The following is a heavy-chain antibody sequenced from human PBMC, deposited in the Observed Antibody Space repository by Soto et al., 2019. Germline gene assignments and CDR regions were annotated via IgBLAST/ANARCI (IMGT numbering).Heavy chain of an antibody. D-gene: IGHD3-10*01. CDR1: GGSFSGYY. V-gene: IGHV4-34*01. Sequence: SETLSLTCAVYGGSFSGYYWSWIRQPPGKGLEWIGEINHSGSTNYNPSLKSRVTISVDTSKNQFSLKLSSVTAADTAVYYCARGFDGSGSYYIPFGHYYYYYMDVWGKGTTVTVSS. CDR3: ARGFDGSGSYYIPFGHYYYYYMDV. CDR2: INHSGST. J-gene: IGHJ6*03.